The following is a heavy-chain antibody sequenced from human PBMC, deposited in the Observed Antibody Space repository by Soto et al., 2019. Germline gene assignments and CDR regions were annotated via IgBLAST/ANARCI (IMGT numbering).Heavy chain of an antibody. CDR2: IYHSGST. CDR1: GGSISSSNW. D-gene: IGHD3-3*01. J-gene: IGHJ5*02. CDR3: ARERYYGFWSGHNWFDP. Sequence: NPSETLSLTCAVSGGSISSSNWWSWVRQPPGKGLEWIGEIYHSGSTNYNPSLKSRVTISVDKSKNQFSLKLSSVTAADTAVYYCARERYYGFWSGHNWFDPWGQGTLVTVSS. V-gene: IGHV4-4*02.